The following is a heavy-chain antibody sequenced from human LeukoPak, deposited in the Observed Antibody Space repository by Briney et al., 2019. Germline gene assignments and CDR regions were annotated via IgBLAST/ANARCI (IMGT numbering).Heavy chain of an antibody. V-gene: IGHV3-7*01. Sequence: GGSLRLSCAASGFTFSDYWLSWVRQAPGKGLEWVANIKEDGSETYYVDSVKGRFTISRDNAKNSLYLQMNSLRAEDTAVYYCASLSSWGQGTLVTVSP. CDR3: ASLSS. J-gene: IGHJ5*02. CDR2: IKEDGSET. CDR1: GFTFSDYW.